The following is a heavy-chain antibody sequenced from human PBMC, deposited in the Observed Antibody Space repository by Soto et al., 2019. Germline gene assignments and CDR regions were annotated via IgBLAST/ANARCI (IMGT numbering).Heavy chain of an antibody. CDR3: AKDGGREGYFGNWFDP. Sequence: ASVKVSCKASGYTFTGYAMHWVRQAPGQRLEWMGWINAGNGNTKYSQKFQGRVTITRDTSASTAYMELSSLRSEDTAVYYCAKDGGREGYFGNWFDPWGQGTLVTVSS. CDR1: GYTFTGYA. CDR2: INAGNGNT. V-gene: IGHV1-3*01. D-gene: IGHD2-15*01. J-gene: IGHJ5*02.